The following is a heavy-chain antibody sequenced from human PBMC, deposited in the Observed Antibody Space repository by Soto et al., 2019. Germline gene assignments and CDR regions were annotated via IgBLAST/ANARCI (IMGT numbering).Heavy chain of an antibody. CDR2: ISAGNGNT. J-gene: IGHJ4*02. D-gene: IGHD3-22*01. V-gene: IGHV1-18*01. Sequence: ASVKVSCKASGYTFTSYGISWVRQAPGQGLEWMGWISAGNGNTKYSQKFQGRVTITRDPSASTAYMELSSLKSEDTAGYYCARGSSYYDSSGYYRKLDYLRQGTLVTVSS. CDR1: GYTFTSYG. CDR3: ARGSSYYDSSGYYRKLDY.